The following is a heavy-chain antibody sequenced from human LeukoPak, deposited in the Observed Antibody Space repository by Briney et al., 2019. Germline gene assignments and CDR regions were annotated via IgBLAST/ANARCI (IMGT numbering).Heavy chain of an antibody. J-gene: IGHJ4*02. Sequence: GGSLRLSCAASEFXFSSYWMSWVRQAPGKGQEWVADIKQDGSEKSYVDSVKGRFMISRDNPKNSLHLQMNSLRAEDTAVYYCARDGYATGSHDYWGQGTLVTVSS. CDR3: ARDGYATGSHDY. D-gene: IGHD3-10*01. V-gene: IGHV3-7*04. CDR2: IKQDGSEK. CDR1: EFXFSSYW.